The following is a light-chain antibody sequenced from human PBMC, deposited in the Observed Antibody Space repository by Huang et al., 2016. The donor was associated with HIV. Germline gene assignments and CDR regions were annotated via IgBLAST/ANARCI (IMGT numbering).Light chain of an antibody. CDR3: LQYYSVPQT. CDR2: WAT. V-gene: IGKV4-1*01. J-gene: IGKJ1*01. Sequence: DIVMTQSPDSLAVSPGERATINCKSSQSLLYSLSKKNYLAWFQQKPGRPPKLLIYWATTRESGVPDRFIGSGSRTDFTLTINNLQAEDVAVYFCLQYYSVPQTFGHGTKVEIK. CDR1: QSLLYSLSKKNY.